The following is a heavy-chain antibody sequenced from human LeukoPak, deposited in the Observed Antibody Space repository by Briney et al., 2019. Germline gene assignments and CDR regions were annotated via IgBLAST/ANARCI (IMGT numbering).Heavy chain of an antibody. CDR3: AKDWSRDTVTSY. CDR1: GFTFSSYG. D-gene: IGHD4-11*01. J-gene: IGHJ4*02. Sequence: GSLRLSCAASGFTFSSYGMHWVRQAPGKGLEWVAVISYDGSNKYYADSVKGRFTISRDNSKNTLYLQMNSLRAEDTAVYYCAKDWSRDTVTSYWGQGTLVTVSS. V-gene: IGHV3-30*18. CDR2: ISYDGSNK.